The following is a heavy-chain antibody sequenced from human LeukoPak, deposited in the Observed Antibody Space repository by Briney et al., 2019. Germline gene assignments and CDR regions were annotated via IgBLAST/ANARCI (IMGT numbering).Heavy chain of an antibody. V-gene: IGHV1-2*02. J-gene: IGHJ4*02. D-gene: IGHD6-19*01. CDR3: ARDWGMVAGTAGDY. CDR1: GFTFTGYY. Sequence: GASVKVSCKTSGFTFTGYYIHWLRQAPGQGLEWMGWLNPKRGDTNYAPKFQGRVTMTRDTSIRTAYMDLSSLRSDDTAVYYCARDWGMVAGTAGDYWGQGTLVTVSS. CDR2: LNPKRGDT.